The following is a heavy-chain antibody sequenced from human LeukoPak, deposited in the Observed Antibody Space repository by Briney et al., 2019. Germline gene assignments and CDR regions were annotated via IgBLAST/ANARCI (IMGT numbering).Heavy chain of an antibody. V-gene: IGHV1-18*01. CDR1: GYTFSSYG. D-gene: IGHD1-26*01. CDR3: ARGASGSYSWFDP. Sequence: ASVKVSCKASGYTFSSYGISWVRQAPGQGLEWMGWISAYNGNTNGNTNYAQKFQGRVTVTTDTSTSTAYMELRSLRSDDTAVYYCARGASGSYSWFDPWGQGTLVTVSS. CDR2: ISAYNGNTNGNT. J-gene: IGHJ5*02.